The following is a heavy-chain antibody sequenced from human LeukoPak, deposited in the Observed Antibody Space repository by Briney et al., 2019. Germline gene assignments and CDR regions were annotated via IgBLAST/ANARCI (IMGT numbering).Heavy chain of an antibody. D-gene: IGHD6-19*01. CDR3: ARAGYAVAGTSYFDY. CDR2: IYTSGST. J-gene: IGHJ4*02. Sequence: SETLSLTCTVSGGSISSGSYYWSWIRQPAGKGLEWIGRIYTSGSTNYNPSLKSRVTISVDTSKNQFSLKLSSVTAADTAVYYCARAGYAVAGTSYFDYWGQGTLVTVSS. V-gene: IGHV4-61*02. CDR1: GGSISSGSYY.